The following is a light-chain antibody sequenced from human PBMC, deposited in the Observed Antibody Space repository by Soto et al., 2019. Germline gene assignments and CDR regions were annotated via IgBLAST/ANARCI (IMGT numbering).Light chain of an antibody. J-gene: IGLJ1*01. CDR2: RNN. V-gene: IGLV1-47*01. Sequence: SVLPQPASVYGSPGQSITISCSGSTSNIGSNYVYWYQQLPGTAPKLLIYRNNQRPSGVPDRFSGSKSGTSASLAISGLRSDDEADYFCATWDDSLDGFYVFGTATKV. CDR3: ATWDDSLDGFYV. CDR1: TSNIGSNY.